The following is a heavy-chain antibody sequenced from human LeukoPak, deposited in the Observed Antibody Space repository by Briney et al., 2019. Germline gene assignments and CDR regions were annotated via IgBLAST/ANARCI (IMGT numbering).Heavy chain of an antibody. J-gene: IGHJ6*03. CDR2: INHSGST. V-gene: IGHV4-34*01. D-gene: IGHD3-3*01. Sequence: SETLSLTCAVYGGSFSGYYWSWIRQPPGKGLEWIGEINHSGSTNYNPSLKSRVIISVDTSKNQFSLKLSSVTAADTAVYYCARLRADFWSGYSDYYYYYMDVWGKGTTVTVSS. CDR1: GGSFSGYY. CDR3: ARLRADFWSGYSDYYYYYMDV.